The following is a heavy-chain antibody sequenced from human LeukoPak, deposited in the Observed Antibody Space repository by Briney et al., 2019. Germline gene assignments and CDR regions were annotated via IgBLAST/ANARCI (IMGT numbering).Heavy chain of an antibody. CDR2: IYWDDDK. CDR3: AHRHESSYDSTYPTCFDH. V-gene: IGHV2-5*02. Sequence: SGPTLVKPTQTLTLTCTFSGFSLSTSGVAVGWVRQPPGKALEWLALIYWDDDKRYTPSLKSRLTITKDTSKNQVVLTMTNVDPVDTATYYCAHRHESSYDSTYPTCFDHWGQGTLVTVSS. J-gene: IGHJ4*02. CDR1: GFSLSTSGVA. D-gene: IGHD3-22*01.